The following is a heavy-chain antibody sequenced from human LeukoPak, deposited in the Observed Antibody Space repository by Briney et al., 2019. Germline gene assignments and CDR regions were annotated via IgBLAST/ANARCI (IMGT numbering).Heavy chain of an antibody. CDR3: AKDTHYGGQWLVPDY. V-gene: IGHV3-23*01. D-gene: IGHD6-19*01. CDR2: ISGSGGST. Sequence: HPGGSLRLSCAASGFTFSSYAMSWVRQAPGKGLEWVSAISGSGGSTYYADSVKGRFTISRDNSKNKLYLQMNSLRAEDTAVYYCAKDTHYGGQWLVPDYWGQGTLVTVSS. CDR1: GFTFSSYA. J-gene: IGHJ4*02.